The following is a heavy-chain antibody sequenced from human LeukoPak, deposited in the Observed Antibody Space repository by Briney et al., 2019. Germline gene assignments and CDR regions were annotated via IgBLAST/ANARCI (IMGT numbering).Heavy chain of an antibody. Sequence: ASVKVSCKASGYIFTAYYMHWVRQAPGQGLDWMGWINPQSGETKFAQKFRGRVTMTRDTSISTAYMELSRLRSDDTAVYYCARDSGLSGYYLDYWGQGTLVTVSS. V-gene: IGHV1-2*02. CDR1: GYIFTAYY. D-gene: IGHD3-3*01. CDR2: INPQSGET. CDR3: ARDSGLSGYYLDY. J-gene: IGHJ4*02.